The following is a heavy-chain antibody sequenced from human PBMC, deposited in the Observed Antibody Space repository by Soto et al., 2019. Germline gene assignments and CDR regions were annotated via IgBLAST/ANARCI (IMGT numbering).Heavy chain of an antibody. J-gene: IGHJ4*02. CDR1: GGSISSSNW. V-gene: IGHV4-4*02. CDR2: IYHSGST. CDR3: ARSALGGEDYFDY. D-gene: IGHD3-3*01. Sequence: SETLSLTCAVSGGSISSSNWWSWVRQPPGKGLEWIGEIYHSGSTNYNPSLKSRVTISVDKSKNQFSLKLSSVTAADTAVYYCARSALGGEDYFDYWGQGTLVTVSS.